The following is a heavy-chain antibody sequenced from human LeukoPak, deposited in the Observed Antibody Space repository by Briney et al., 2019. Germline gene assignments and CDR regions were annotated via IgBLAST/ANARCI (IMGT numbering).Heavy chain of an antibody. V-gene: IGHV3-21*01. CDR2: ISSSSSYI. D-gene: IGHD3-16*01. J-gene: IGHJ6*03. CDR3: ARDDYVWGVNYYYYYMDV. CDR1: GFTFTTYR. Sequence: GGSLRLSCAASGFTFTTYRMNWVRQAPGKGLEWVSSISSSSSYIYYADSVKGRFTISRDNAKNSLYLQMNSLRAEDTAVYYCARDDYVWGVNYYYYYMDVWGKGTTVTVSS.